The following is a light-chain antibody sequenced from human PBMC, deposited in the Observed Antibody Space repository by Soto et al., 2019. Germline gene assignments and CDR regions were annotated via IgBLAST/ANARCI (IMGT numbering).Light chain of an antibody. Sequence: EIVLTQSPGTLSLSPGERATLSCRASQSVSSSLAWYQQKPGQAPRLLIYGASSRATAIPDRFSGSGSGTDFTLTISRLEPEDFAVYYCQQYGRSFPVTFGQGTRLEIK. V-gene: IGKV3-20*01. CDR1: QSVSSS. CDR2: GAS. J-gene: IGKJ5*01. CDR3: QQYGRSFPVT.